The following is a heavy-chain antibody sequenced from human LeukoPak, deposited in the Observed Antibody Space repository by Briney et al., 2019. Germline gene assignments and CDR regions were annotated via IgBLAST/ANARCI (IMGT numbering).Heavy chain of an antibody. Sequence: SETLSLTCAVYGGSFSDYYWSWIRQPPGKGLEWIGEINHGGSTNYNPSLKSRVTMSLDTSNDQFSLRLTSVTAADTGVYCCARWRWLPQYNWFDPWGEGTLVTVSS. V-gene: IGHV4-34*01. CDR3: ARWRWLPQYNWFDP. CDR1: GGSFSDYY. D-gene: IGHD2-15*01. J-gene: IGHJ5*02. CDR2: INHGGST.